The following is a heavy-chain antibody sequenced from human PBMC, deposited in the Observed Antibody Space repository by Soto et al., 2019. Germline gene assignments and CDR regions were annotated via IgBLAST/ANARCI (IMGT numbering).Heavy chain of an antibody. V-gene: IGHV4-59*01. J-gene: IGHJ5*02. Sequence: SETLSLTCSVSGGSISSDYWSWIRQPPGKGLEWIGYIHHGGSINSNPSLKSRVIISVDTSKNQFSLSLSSVTAADTAVYYCTCAYYAIDGYILGPWGKGTSVTVS. CDR1: GGSISSDY. CDR2: IHHGGSI. CDR3: TCAYYAIDGYILGP. D-gene: IGHD3-3*01.